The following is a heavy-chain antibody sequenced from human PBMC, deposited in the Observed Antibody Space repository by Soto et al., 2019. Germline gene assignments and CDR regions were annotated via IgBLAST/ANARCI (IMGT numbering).Heavy chain of an antibody. V-gene: IGHV1-18*01. D-gene: IGHD5-18*01. CDR3: ARDQAMAQFDY. Sequence: QVQLVQSGAEVKKPGASVKVSCKASGYTFTSYGISWVRQAPGQGLEWMGWISAYNGNTKYAQNLQGRVTMTTDTATSTAYRALRSLRSDDTAVYCCARDQAMAQFDYWGQGTLVTVSS. CDR2: ISAYNGNT. J-gene: IGHJ4*02. CDR1: GYTFTSYG.